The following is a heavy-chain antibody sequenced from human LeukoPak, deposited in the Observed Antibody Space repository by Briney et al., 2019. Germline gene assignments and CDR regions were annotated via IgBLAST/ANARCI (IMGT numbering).Heavy chain of an antibody. CDR2: ISYDGSNK. CDR3: ARKGYSSSWPPAFDYYYYMDV. J-gene: IGHJ6*03. Sequence: PGGSLRLSCAASGFTFSSYAMHWVRQAPGKGLEWVAVISYDGSNKYYADSVKGRFTISRDNSKNTLYLQMNSLRAEDTAVYYCARKGYSSSWPPAFDYYYYMDVWGKGTTVTVSS. D-gene: IGHD6-13*01. V-gene: IGHV3-30-3*01. CDR1: GFTFSSYA.